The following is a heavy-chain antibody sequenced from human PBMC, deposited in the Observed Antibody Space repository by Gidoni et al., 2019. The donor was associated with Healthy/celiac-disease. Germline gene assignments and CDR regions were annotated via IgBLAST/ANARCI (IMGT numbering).Heavy chain of an antibody. V-gene: IGHV4-61*02. CDR3: ARDSARRWFDP. D-gene: IGHD3-10*01. CDR1: GGSISSGSYY. CDR2: IYTSGST. J-gene: IGHJ5*02. Sequence: QVQLQESGPGLVKPSQTLSLTCTVSGGSISSGSYYWSWIRQPAGKGLEWIGRIYTSGSTNYNPSLKSRVTISVDTSKNQFSLKLSSVTAADTAVYYCARDSARRWFDPWGQGTLVTVSS.